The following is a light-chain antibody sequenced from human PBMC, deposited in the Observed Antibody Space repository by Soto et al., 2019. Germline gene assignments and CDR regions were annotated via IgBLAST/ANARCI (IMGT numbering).Light chain of an antibody. CDR2: DVT. CDR1: SADIGGQDY. V-gene: IGLV2-14*03. Sequence: QSVLSQPASVSGSPGQSITISCDGTSADIGGQDYVSWYQRHPGKAPKLLIYDVTKRPSEVSRRFSGSKSGNSASLTISGLQAEDECDYFCSSYSAGNTLVLFGGGTKLTVL. J-gene: IGLJ2*01. CDR3: SSYSAGNTLVL.